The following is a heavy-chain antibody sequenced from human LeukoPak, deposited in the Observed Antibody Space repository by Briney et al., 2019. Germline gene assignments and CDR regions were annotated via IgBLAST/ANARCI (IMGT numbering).Heavy chain of an antibody. J-gene: IGHJ4*02. V-gene: IGHV3-30*02. CDR2: IRYDGSNR. CDR3: AKVGIGYYYIDYFDY. Sequence: GGSLRLSCAASLVTLIAYGMHCVRQAPGRGLDWVAFIRYDGSNRYYADSVKGRFTISRDSSKNTLYLQMNSLRTEDTAVYYCAKVGIGYYYIDYFDYWGQGTLVTVSS. D-gene: IGHD3-22*01. CDR1: LVTLIAYG.